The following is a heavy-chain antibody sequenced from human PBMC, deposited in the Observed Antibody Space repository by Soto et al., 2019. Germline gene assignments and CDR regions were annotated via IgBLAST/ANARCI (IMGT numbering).Heavy chain of an antibody. V-gene: IGHV4-30-4*01. CDR3: ARGEYSGYDPHYYYYGMDV. CDR2: IYYSGST. Sequence: PSETLSLTCTVSGGSISSGAYYWSWIRQPPGQGLEWIGYIYYSGSTYYNPSLKSRVTISVDTSKNQFSLKLSSVTAADTAVYYCARGEYSGYDPHYYYYGMDVWGQGTTVTVSS. J-gene: IGHJ6*02. CDR1: GGSISSGAYY. D-gene: IGHD5-12*01.